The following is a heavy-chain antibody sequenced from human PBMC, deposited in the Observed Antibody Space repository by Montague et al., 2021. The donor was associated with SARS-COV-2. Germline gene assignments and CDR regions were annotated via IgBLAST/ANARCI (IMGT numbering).Heavy chain of an antibody. D-gene: IGHD6-13*01. V-gene: IGHV4-4*07. CDR1: GGSISGYF. CDR3: ARDSGFSSWHEDEDYFEY. Sequence: SETLSLTCSVSGGSISGYFWSWIRQPAGKGLEWIGRIYPSGGIFDSGRTNYHPSLKSRVTVSIDTSRNQFSLSLDSVTAADTAVYFCARDSGFSSWHEDEDYFEYLGQGNLVAVSS. J-gene: IGHJ4*02. CDR2: IYPSGGI.